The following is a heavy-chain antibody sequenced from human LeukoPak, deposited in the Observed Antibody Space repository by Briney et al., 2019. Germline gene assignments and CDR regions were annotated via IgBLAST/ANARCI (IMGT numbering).Heavy chain of an antibody. CDR2: IYSGGST. CDR1: GFTVSSNY. CDR3: AKWDSGSLPFDY. J-gene: IGHJ4*02. V-gene: IGHV3-53*01. Sequence: GGSLRLSCAASGFTVSSNYMSWVRQAPGKGLEWVSVIYSGGSTYYADSVKGRFTISRDNSKNTLYLQMNSLRAEDTAVYYCAKWDSGSLPFDYWGQGTLVTVSS. D-gene: IGHD1-26*01.